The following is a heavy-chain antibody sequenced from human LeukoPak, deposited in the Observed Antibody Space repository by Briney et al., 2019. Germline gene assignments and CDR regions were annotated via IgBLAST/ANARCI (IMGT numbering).Heavy chain of an antibody. CDR3: TRDHCRGDNCPSFDY. D-gene: IGHD2-15*01. V-gene: IGHV1-18*04. CDR1: GYTFTSFG. Sequence: GAGVKVSCKPSGYTFTSFGISWVRQAPGQGLEWMGWIGAYNGATNYAQKFQGRVTMTTDTSTSTAYMDLRSLRSDDTAVYYCTRDHCRGDNCPSFDYWGQGTLVFVSS. J-gene: IGHJ4*02. CDR2: IGAYNGAT.